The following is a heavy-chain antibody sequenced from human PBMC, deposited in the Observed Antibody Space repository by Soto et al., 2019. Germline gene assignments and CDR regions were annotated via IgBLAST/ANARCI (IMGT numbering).Heavy chain of an antibody. CDR3: ARAISYGSGSPVGY. D-gene: IGHD3-10*01. CDR1: GGSISSYY. Sequence: SDTLSLTCTVSGGSISSYYWSWLGPPPGKGREWLGYIYYSGSTNYNRSLKSRISISVDTSNNQFSLKLSSVTAADTAVYYCARAISYGSGSPVGYWGQGTLVTVSS. V-gene: IGHV4-59*01. CDR2: IYYSGST. J-gene: IGHJ4*02.